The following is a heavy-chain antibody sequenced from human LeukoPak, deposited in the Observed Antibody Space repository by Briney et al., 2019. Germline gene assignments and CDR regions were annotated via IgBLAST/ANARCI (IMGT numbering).Heavy chain of an antibody. V-gene: IGHV4-4*07. D-gene: IGHD6-19*01. J-gene: IGHJ4*02. Sequence: KSSETLSLTCTVSGGSINNYYWSWIRQPAGKGLEWIGRIHTSGSTNHNPSLKSRVTMSVDTSKNQFSLKLSSVTAADTAVYYCAREGSGWYSDYWGQGTLVTVSS. CDR1: GGSINNYY. CDR2: IHTSGST. CDR3: AREGSGWYSDY.